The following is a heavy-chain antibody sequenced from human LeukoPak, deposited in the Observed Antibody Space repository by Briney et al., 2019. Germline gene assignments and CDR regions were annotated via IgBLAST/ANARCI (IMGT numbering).Heavy chain of an antibody. CDR3: ARSYSSSRGTFDY. J-gene: IGHJ4*02. CDR2: ITSSSSYI. CDR1: GFTFSSYG. Sequence: GGSLRLSCAASGFTFSSYGMNWVRQAPGKGLEWVSSITSSSSYIYYADSVKGRFTISRDNAKNSLCLQMNSLRAEDTAVYYCARSYSSSRGTFDYWGQGTLVTVSS. D-gene: IGHD6-6*01. V-gene: IGHV3-21*04.